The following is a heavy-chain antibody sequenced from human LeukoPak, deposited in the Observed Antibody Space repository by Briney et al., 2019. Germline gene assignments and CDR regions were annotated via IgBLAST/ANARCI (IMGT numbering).Heavy chain of an antibody. D-gene: IGHD6-13*01. CDR3: ASTGYSSSWSRGFGAFDI. J-gene: IGHJ3*02. V-gene: IGHV3-7*01. CDR1: GFTFSSYW. CDR2: IKQDGSEK. Sequence: GGSLRLSCAASGFTFSSYWMSWVRRAPGKGLEWVANIKQDGSEKYYVDSVKGRFTISRDNAKNSLYLQMNSLRAEDTAVYYCASTGYSSSWSRGFGAFDIWGQGTMVTVSS.